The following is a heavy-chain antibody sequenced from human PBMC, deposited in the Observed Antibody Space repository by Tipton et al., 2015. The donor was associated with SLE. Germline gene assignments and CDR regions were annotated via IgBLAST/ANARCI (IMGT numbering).Heavy chain of an antibody. J-gene: IGHJ3*02. Sequence: SLRLSCAASGFTFSSYGMHWVRQAPGKGLEWMAFIRYDGSENYYADSVKGRFSISRDNAKNSLYLQMDSLGVEDTAVYYCVKEIRFMSGAAFDIWGQGTTVIVS. D-gene: IGHD1-1*01. CDR1: GFTFSSYG. CDR2: IRYDGSEN. V-gene: IGHV3-30*02. CDR3: VKEIRFMSGAAFDI.